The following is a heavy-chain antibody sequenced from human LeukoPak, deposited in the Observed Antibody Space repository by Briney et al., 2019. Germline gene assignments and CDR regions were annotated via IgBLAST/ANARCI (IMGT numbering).Heavy chain of an antibody. Sequence: GGSLTLSRAASGFGFSNFWMRWVRQAPGKGLVWVSRIKPDGTTSVYADSVKGRFTISRDNLKNTLYLQMRSLRAEDTAVYFCAREADPSLNASSSPDYWGQGTPVTVSS. D-gene: IGHD6-6*01. CDR1: GFGFSNFW. CDR2: IKPDGTTS. J-gene: IGHJ4*01. V-gene: IGHV3-74*01. CDR3: AREADPSLNASSSPDY.